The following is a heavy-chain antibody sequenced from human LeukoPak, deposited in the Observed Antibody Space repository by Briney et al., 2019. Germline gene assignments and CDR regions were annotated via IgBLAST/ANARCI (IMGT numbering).Heavy chain of an antibody. CDR3: ARGGHSGSSIGDY. CDR1: GGSISSGGYS. J-gene: IGHJ4*02. V-gene: IGHV4-30-2*01. CDR2: IYHSGST. D-gene: IGHD1-26*01. Sequence: PSETLSLTCAVSGGSISSGGYSWSWIRQPPGKGLEWIGYIYHSGSTYYNPSLKSRVTISVDTSKNQFSLKLSPVTAADTAVYYCARGGHSGSSIGDYWGQGTLVTVSS.